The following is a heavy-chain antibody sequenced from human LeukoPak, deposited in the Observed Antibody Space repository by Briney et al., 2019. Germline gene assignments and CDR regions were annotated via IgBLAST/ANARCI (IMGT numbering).Heavy chain of an antibody. CDR1: GFTFTSYA. D-gene: IGHD5-18*01. J-gene: IGHJ4*02. CDR3: ARDLRYISDYFDY. V-gene: IGHV3-23*01. Sequence: SGGSLRLSCEASGFTFTSYAMSWVRQAPGKGLEWVSTISDSGGSTFYADSVKGRFSISRDNPKSTLYLQMNSLRAEDTAVYYCARDLRYISDYFDYWGQGTLVTVSS. CDR2: ISDSGGST.